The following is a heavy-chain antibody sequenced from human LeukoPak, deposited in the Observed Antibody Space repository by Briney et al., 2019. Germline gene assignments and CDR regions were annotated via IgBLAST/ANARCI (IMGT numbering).Heavy chain of an antibody. CDR1: GFTFSSYA. D-gene: IGHD6-13*01. CDR3: AKDRGYSSSWFGDY. CDR2: ISGSGGST. J-gene: IGHJ4*02. Sequence: GGSLRLSCAASGFTFSSYAMSWVRQAPGKGLEWVSAISGSGGSTYYADSVKGRFTISRYNSKNTLYLQMNSLRAEDTAVYYCAKDRGYSSSWFGDYWCQGTLVTVSS. V-gene: IGHV3-23*01.